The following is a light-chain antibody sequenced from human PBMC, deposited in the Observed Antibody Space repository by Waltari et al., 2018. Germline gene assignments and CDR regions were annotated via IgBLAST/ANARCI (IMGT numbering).Light chain of an antibody. CDR1: RRAVGGYNF. CDR2: EVG. CDR3: YSFAGSSKWV. Sequence: QSALTQPPPASGPPGRSVTISCTGPRRAVGGYNFVTWYQQHPGKAPNLMIYEVGERPSGVPDRFSGSKSGNTASLTVSGLQAEDEADYYCYSFAGSSKWVFGGGTKLTVL. V-gene: IGLV2-8*01. J-gene: IGLJ3*02.